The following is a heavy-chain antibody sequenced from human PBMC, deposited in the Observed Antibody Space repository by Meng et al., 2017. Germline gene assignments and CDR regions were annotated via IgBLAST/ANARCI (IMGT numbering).Heavy chain of an antibody. V-gene: IGHV1-2*06. Sequence: ASVKVSCKASGYTFTGYYMHWVRQAPGQGLEWMGRINPNSGGTNYAQKFQGRVTMTRDTSISTAYMELSRLRSADTAVYYCARESVGGSSWYHVPYYYYGMDVWGQGTTVTVSS. J-gene: IGHJ6*02. CDR1: GYTFTGYY. D-gene: IGHD6-13*01. CDR2: INPNSGGT. CDR3: ARESVGGSSWYHVPYYYYGMDV.